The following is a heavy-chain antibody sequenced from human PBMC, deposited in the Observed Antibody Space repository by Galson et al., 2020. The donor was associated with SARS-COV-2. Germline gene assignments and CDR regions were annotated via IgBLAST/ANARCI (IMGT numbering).Heavy chain of an antibody. Sequence: GESLKISCEASGFTYSSYAMQWVRQAPGKGQEWVAAISNDGSNRYYADSVKGRFTISRDNSKNTLFLQMNSLRVEDTAVYYCARGPRFGELLSPFDSWGQGTLVTVSS. D-gene: IGHD3-10*01. CDR3: ARGPRFGELLSPFDS. J-gene: IGHJ4*02. CDR1: GFTYSSYA. CDR2: ISNDGSNR. V-gene: IGHV3-30-3*01.